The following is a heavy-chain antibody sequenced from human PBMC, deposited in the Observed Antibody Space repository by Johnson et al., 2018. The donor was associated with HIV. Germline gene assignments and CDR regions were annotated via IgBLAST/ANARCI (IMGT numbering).Heavy chain of an antibody. J-gene: IGHJ3*02. CDR3: ANFGARYSSSSVSEDAFDI. CDR2: INSDGSST. CDR1: GFTFSSYW. Sequence: EVQLVESGGGLLQPGGSLRLSCAASGFTFSSYWMHWVRQAPGKGLVLVSHINSDGSSTDYADSVKGRFTISRDNAKNSLYLQMNSLRAEDTALYYCANFGARYSSSSVSEDAFDIWGQGTMVTVSS. V-gene: IGHV3-74*02. D-gene: IGHD6-6*01.